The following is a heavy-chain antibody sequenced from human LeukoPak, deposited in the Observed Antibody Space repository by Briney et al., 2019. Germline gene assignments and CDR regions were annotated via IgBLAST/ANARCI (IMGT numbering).Heavy chain of an antibody. V-gene: IGHV3-23*01. CDR3: ANEIRPNDH. CDR1: GFTFSSHA. J-gene: IGHJ4*02. D-gene: IGHD4-17*01. CDR2: ISISGGST. Sequence: SGGSLRLSCAASGFTFSSHAMSWFRQAPGKGLEWVSAISISGGSTYYADSVKGRFTISRDNSKNTLYLQMNSLRPEDTAVYYCANEIRPNDHWGQGTLVTVSS.